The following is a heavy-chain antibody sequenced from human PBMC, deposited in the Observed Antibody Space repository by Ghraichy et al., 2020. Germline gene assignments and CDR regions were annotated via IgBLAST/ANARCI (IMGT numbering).Heavy chain of an antibody. CDR2: ISYDGSNK. D-gene: IGHD5-12*01. V-gene: IGHV3-30*04. J-gene: IGHJ4*02. Sequence: LSLTCAASGFTFSSYAMHWVRQAPGKGLEWVAVISYDGSNKYYADSVKGRFTISRDNSKNTLYLQMNSLRAEDTAVYYCARFEVATIRTYYFDYWGQGTLVTVSS. CDR3: ARFEVATIRTYYFDY. CDR1: GFTFSSYA.